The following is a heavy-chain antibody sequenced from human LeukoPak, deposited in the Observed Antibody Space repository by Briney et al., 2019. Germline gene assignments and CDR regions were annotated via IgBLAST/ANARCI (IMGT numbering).Heavy chain of an antibody. CDR1: GGSISSGSHY. Sequence: PSETLSLTCTVSGGSISSGSHYWGWIRQPPGKGLEWIGYIYYSGSTNYNPSLKSRVTISVDTSKNQFSLKLSSVTAADTAVYYCAATETHGQDYWGQGTLVTVSS. D-gene: IGHD4-17*01. J-gene: IGHJ4*02. V-gene: IGHV4-61*05. CDR3: AATETHGQDY. CDR2: IYYSGST.